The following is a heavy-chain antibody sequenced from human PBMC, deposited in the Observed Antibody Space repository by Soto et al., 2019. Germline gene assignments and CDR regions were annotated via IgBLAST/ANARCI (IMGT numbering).Heavy chain of an antibody. D-gene: IGHD3-10*01. CDR3: PSDSGYGSGPSVNHSLTY. CDR1: GFTFGSYW. V-gene: IGHV3-7*01. CDR2: IKMDASEK. J-gene: IGHJ4*02. Sequence: PGGSLRLSCAASGFTFGSYWMSWVRQAPGKGLEWLATIKMDASEKKYVDSVKGRFSMSRDKAKNSLYLQMDSLRAEDTAVYYCPSDSGYGSGPSVNHSLTYWGQGTLGTVS.